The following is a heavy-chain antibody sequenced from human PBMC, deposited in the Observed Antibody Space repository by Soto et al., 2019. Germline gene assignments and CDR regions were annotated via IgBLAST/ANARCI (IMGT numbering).Heavy chain of an antibody. D-gene: IGHD6-6*01. V-gene: IGHV3-33*01. J-gene: IGHJ4*02. CDR1: GFTFSSYG. CDR2: IWYDGSNK. Sequence: QVQLVESGGGVVQPGRSLRLSCAASGFTFSSYGMHWVRQAPGKGLEWVAVIWYDGSNKYYADSVKGRFTISRDNSKNTLYLRMNSLRAEDTAVYYCARDLGSSSAWYFDYWGQGTLVTVSS. CDR3: ARDLGSSSAWYFDY.